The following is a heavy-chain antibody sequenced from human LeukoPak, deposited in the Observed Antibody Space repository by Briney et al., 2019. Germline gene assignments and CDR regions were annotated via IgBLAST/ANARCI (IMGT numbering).Heavy chain of an antibody. D-gene: IGHD3-10*01. Sequence: GRSLRLSCAASGFTFSSYGMHWVRQAPGKGLEWVAVISYDGSNKYCADPVKGRFTNSRDNSKNTLYLQMNSLRVEDTAVYYCAKDVRALNNYGSGSSGFYWGQGTLVTVSS. CDR1: GFTFSSYG. CDR2: ISYDGSNK. CDR3: AKDVRALNNYGSGSSGFY. J-gene: IGHJ4*02. V-gene: IGHV3-30*18.